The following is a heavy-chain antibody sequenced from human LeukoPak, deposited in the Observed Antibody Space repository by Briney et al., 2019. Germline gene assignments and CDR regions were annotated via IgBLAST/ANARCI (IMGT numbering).Heavy chain of an antibody. V-gene: IGHV3-7*01. CDR1: GFTFRSYW. Sequence: GGSLRLSCTASGFTFRSYWMSWVRQAPGKGLEWVANINQHRSEKYYVDSVKGRLTISRDNAKNSLFLQLNSLRAEDTAVYYCARNVDAFDIWGEGTMVTVSS. CDR3: ARNVDAFDI. CDR2: INQHRSEK. J-gene: IGHJ3*02.